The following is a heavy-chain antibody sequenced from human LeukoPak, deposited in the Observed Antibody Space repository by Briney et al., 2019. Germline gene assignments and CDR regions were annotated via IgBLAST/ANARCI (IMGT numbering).Heavy chain of an antibody. Sequence: QPGGSLRLSCEVSGFTFDSFGLSWVRQAPGKGPEWIAYISGSSVAIYYADSVKGRFTISRDNAKNSLYLQMNSLRAEDTAVYYCAELGITMIGGVWGKGTTVTISS. J-gene: IGHJ6*04. CDR3: AELGITMIGGV. CDR2: ISGSSVAI. CDR1: GFTFDSFG. D-gene: IGHD3-10*02. V-gene: IGHV3-48*03.